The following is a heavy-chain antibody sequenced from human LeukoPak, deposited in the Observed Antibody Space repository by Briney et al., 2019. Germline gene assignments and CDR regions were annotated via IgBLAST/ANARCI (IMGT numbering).Heavy chain of an antibody. CDR1: GYTFTGYY. CDR2: ININSGGT. CDR3: ARDPGWGALDY. V-gene: IGHV1-2*06. J-gene: IGHJ4*02. Sequence: ASVKVSCKASGYTFTGYYMHWVRQAPGQGLEWMGRININSGGTNYAQTFQGRVTMTRDTSISTAYMELSRLRSDDTAVYYCARDPGWGALDYWGQGALVIVSS. D-gene: IGHD3-16*01.